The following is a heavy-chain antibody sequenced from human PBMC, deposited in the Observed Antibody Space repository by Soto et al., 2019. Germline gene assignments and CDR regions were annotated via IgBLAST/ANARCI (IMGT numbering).Heavy chain of an antibody. CDR1: GFTFRYYV. V-gene: IGHV3-33*01. CDR2: IWSDGSNK. J-gene: IGHJ6*02. D-gene: IGHD2-8*01. Sequence: HPGGALRLSCAASGFTFRYYVMHWVRKAPGKGLEWVAVIWSDGSNKYYADSVKGRFTISRDNSKNTLDLQMNSLRVGDTAVYYFVREGNEDRYYYGMDVWGQGTTVTVSS. CDR3: VREGNEDRYYYGMDV.